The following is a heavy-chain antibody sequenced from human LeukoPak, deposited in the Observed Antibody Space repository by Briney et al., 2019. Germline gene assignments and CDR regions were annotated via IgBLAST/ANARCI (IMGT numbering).Heavy chain of an antibody. CDR1: GGYFSGYY. V-gene: IGHV4-34*01. CDR3: ARQWDTYYYDSSGYHDY. CDR2: INHSGSP. D-gene: IGHD3-22*01. J-gene: IGHJ4*02. Sequence: SETLSLTCAVYGGYFSGYYWSWIRQPPGKGLEWIGEINHSGSPNYNPSLKSRVTISVDTSKNQFFLKLSSVTAADTAVYYCARQWDTYYYDSSGYHDYWGQGTLVTVSS.